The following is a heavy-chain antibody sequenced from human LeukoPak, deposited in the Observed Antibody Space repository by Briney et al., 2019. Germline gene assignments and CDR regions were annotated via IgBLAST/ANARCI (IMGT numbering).Heavy chain of an antibody. V-gene: IGHV3-9*01. Sequence: GGSLRLSCAASGFTFDDYAMHWVRQAPGKGLEWVSGISWNSGSIGYADSVKGRFTISRDNAKNSLCLQMNSLRAEDTALYYCAKDSEYSYGSGAFDIWGQGTMVTVSS. D-gene: IGHD5-18*01. CDR2: ISWNSGSI. CDR3: AKDSEYSYGSGAFDI. J-gene: IGHJ3*02. CDR1: GFTFDDYA.